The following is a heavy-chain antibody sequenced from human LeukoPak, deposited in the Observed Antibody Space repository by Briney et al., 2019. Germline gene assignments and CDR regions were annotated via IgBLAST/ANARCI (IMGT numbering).Heavy chain of an antibody. J-gene: IGHJ3*02. CDR1: GYTFTSYG. Sequence: ASVKVSCKASGYTFTSYGISWVRQAPGQGLEWMGWISAYNGNTNYAQKLQGRVTLTTDTSTSTAYMELRSLRSDDTAMYYCARGSVSSWYSSDAFDIWGQGTMVTVSS. D-gene: IGHD6-13*01. CDR3: ARGSVSSWYSSDAFDI. CDR2: ISAYNGNT. V-gene: IGHV1-18*01.